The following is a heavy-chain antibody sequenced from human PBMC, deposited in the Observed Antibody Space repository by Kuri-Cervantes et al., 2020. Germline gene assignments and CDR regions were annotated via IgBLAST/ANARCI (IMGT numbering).Heavy chain of an antibody. CDR2: IRSETDGGTA. CDR1: GFTFSGSA. Sequence: GGSLRLSCAASGFTFSGSAMHWVRQGPGKGLEWVGRIRSETDGGTADYSTAVKGRFTISRDDSKNTLYLQMNSLKSEDTAVYYCTTDRPGSQFFDFWGQGTLVTVSS. J-gene: IGHJ4*02. CDR3: TTDRPGSQFFDF. V-gene: IGHV3-15*01. D-gene: IGHD1-26*01.